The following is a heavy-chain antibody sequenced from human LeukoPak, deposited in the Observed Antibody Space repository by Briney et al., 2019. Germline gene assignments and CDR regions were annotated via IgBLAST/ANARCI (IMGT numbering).Heavy chain of an antibody. V-gene: IGHV4-38-2*02. J-gene: IGHJ4*02. Sequence: KPSETLSLTCTVSGYSISSGYYWGWIRQPPGKGLEWIGSIYHSGSTYYNPSLKSRVTISVDTSKNQFSLKLSSVTAADTAVYYCARVEMATVDYWGQGTLVTVSS. CDR3: ARVEMATVDY. CDR1: GYSISSGYY. D-gene: IGHD5-24*01. CDR2: IYHSGST.